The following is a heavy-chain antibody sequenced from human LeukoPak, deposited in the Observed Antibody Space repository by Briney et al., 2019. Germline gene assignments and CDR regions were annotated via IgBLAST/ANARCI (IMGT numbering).Heavy chain of an antibody. D-gene: IGHD3-22*01. J-gene: IGHJ3*02. Sequence: QTGGSLRLSCAASGFTFSNYAMHWVRQAPGKGLEWVSAISGSGGSTYYADSVKGRFTISRDNSKNTLYLQMNSLRAEDTAVYYCAKDAYYYDSSGYIPDAFDIWGQGTMVTVSS. CDR2: ISGSGGST. CDR3: AKDAYYYDSSGYIPDAFDI. V-gene: IGHV3-23*01. CDR1: GFTFSNYA.